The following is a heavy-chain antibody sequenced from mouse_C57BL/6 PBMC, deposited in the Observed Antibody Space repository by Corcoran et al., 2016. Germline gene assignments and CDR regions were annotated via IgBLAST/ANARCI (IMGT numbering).Heavy chain of an antibody. D-gene: IGHD2-4*01. CDR3: ARCDYDYSSYLDV. Sequence: QIQLVQSGPELKKPGETVKIFCKASGYTFTTYGMSWVKQAPGKGLKWMGWINTYSGVPTYADDFKGRFAFSLETSASTAYLQINNLKNEDTATYFCARCDYDYSSYLDVWGTGTTVTVSS. V-gene: IGHV9-3*01. J-gene: IGHJ1*03. CDR2: INTYSGVP. CDR1: GYTFTTYG.